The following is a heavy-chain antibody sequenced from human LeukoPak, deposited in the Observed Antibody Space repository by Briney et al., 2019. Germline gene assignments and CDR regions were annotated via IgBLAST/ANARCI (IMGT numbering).Heavy chain of an antibody. CDR2: TYYRSKWYN. J-gene: IGHJ4*02. CDR3: ARGYCGSTSRFHRPEALDY. V-gene: IGHV6-1*01. Sequence: SQTLSLTCAISGDSVSSNSAAWSWIRQSPSRGLEWPGRTYYRSKWYNDYAVSVKSRITINPDTSKNQFSLQLNSVTPEDTAVYYCARGYCGSTSRFHRPEALDYWGQGTLVTVSS. CDR1: GDSVSSNSAA. D-gene: IGHD2-2*01.